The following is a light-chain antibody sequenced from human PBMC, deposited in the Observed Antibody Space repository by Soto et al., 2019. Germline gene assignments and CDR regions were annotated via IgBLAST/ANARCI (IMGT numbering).Light chain of an antibody. CDR1: QSVSSN. J-gene: IGKJ1*01. CDR2: GAS. Sequence: VVMTQSPATLSVSPGERATLSCRASQSVSSNLAWYQQKPGQAPRLLIYGASTRATGIPARFSGSGSGTEFALTINNLQSEDFAVYYCQQYNNWRTFGQGTRWIS. V-gene: IGKV3-15*01. CDR3: QQYNNWRT.